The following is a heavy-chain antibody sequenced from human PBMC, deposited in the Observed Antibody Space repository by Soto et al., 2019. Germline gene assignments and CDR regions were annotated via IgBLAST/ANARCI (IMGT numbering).Heavy chain of an antibody. Sequence: GASVKVSCEASGGTFSSYTISWVRQAPGQGLEWMGRIIPILGIANYAQKFQGRVTITADKSTSTAYMELSSLRSEDTAVYYCAGGLTSGYDSGWGQGTLVTVSS. J-gene: IGHJ4*02. D-gene: IGHD5-12*01. CDR3: AGGLTSGYDSG. CDR2: IIPILGIA. CDR1: GGTFSSYT. V-gene: IGHV1-69*02.